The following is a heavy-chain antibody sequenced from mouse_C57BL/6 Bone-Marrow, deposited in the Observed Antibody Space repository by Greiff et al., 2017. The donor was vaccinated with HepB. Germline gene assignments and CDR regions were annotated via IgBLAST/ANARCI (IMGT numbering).Heavy chain of an antibody. J-gene: IGHJ3*01. CDR2: ISSGSSTI. CDR3: ASLAYYSNCY. Sequence: EVKLVESGGGLVKPGGSLKLSCAASGFTFSDYGMHWVRQAPEQGLEWVAYISSGSSTIYYADTVKGRFTISRDNAKNTLFLQMTSLRSEDTAMYYCASLAYYSNCYWGQGTLVTVSA. V-gene: IGHV5-17*01. CDR1: GFTFSDYG. D-gene: IGHD2-5*01.